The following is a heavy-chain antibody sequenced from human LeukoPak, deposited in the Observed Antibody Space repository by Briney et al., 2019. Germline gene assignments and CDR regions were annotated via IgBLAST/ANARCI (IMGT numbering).Heavy chain of an antibody. CDR3: ARLCSIRWCLHDWFDP. Sequence: ASVKVSCKASGYTFTSYAISWVRQAPGQGLEWVGWVSAGNGNTDYPQRFQGRVTMTTDTSTSTAYMELRSRRSDDTAGDYCARLCSIRWCLHDWFDPWGQGTLVTVSS. CDR1: GYTFTSYA. V-gene: IGHV1-18*01. D-gene: IGHD2-21*01. CDR2: VSAGNGNT. J-gene: IGHJ5*02.